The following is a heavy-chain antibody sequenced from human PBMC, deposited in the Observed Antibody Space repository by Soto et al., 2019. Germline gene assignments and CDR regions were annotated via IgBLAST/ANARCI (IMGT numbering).Heavy chain of an antibody. V-gene: IGHV1-2*04. CDR3: ARDTRGGVDYYGMDV. CDR2: INPNSGGT. J-gene: IGHJ6*02. CDR1: GYTFTGYY. Sequence: ASVKVSCKASGYTFTGYYMHWVRQAPGQGLEWMGWINPNSGGTNYAQKFQGWVTMTRDTSISTAYMELSRLRSDDTAVYYFARDTRGGVDYYGMDVWGQGTTVTVSS. D-gene: IGHD3-16*01.